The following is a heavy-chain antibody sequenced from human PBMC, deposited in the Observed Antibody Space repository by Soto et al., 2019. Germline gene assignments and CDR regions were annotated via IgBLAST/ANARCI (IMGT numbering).Heavy chain of an antibody. D-gene: IGHD3-3*01. CDR2: IKQDGSEK. J-gene: IGHJ5*02. Sequence: PGGSLRLSCAASGFSFSSDWVSWVRQAPEKGLEWVANIKQDGSEKYYVDSVKGRFTISRDNAKNSLYLQMNSLRAEDTAVYYCAREQINTIFGVVIYNWFDPWGQGTLVTVSS. CDR1: GFSFSSDW. V-gene: IGHV3-7*01. CDR3: AREQINTIFGVVIYNWFDP.